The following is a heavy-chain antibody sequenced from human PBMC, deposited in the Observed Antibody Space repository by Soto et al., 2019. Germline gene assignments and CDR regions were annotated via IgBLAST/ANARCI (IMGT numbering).Heavy chain of an antibody. V-gene: IGHV4-34*01. J-gene: IGHJ6*02. Sequence: QVQLHQWGAGLLQPSETLSLTCAIDGGSFTGYYWSWIRPAPGEGLEWIGEINHGGATNVHPSLKSRILRSMDASKNQFSVNLSSGTAADTAIYFCARGRLHLAPGTRLRYYAMDVWGQGTTVIISS. CDR3: ARGRLHLAPGTRLRYYAMDV. CDR1: GGSFTGYY. D-gene: IGHD4-4*01. CDR2: INHGGAT.